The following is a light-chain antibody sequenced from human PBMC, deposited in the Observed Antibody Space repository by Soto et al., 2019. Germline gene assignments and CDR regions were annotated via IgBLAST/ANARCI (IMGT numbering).Light chain of an antibody. CDR1: QSVNSY. CDR3: QQRSNWPPIT. Sequence: EIVLTQSQATLSLSPGERATLSCGASQSVNSYLAWYQQKPGQAPRLLIYDSSNRATGIPARFSGSGSGTDFTLTISRLEPEDFAVYYCQQRSNWPPITFGQGTRLEIK. V-gene: IGKV3-11*01. CDR2: DSS. J-gene: IGKJ5*01.